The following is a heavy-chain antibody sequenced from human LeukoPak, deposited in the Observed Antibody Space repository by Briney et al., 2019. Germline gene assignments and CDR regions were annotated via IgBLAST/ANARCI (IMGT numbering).Heavy chain of an antibody. V-gene: IGHV1-2*04. J-gene: IGHJ4*02. CDR3: ARGGYSSSWYFLSFDY. Sequence: ASVKVSCKASGYTFTGYDMDWVRQAPGQGLEWMGWINPNSGGTNYAQKFQGWVTMTRDTSISTAYMELSRLRSDDTALYYCARGGYSSSWYFLSFDYWGQGTLVTVSS. CDR2: INPNSGGT. D-gene: IGHD6-13*01. CDR1: GYTFTGYD.